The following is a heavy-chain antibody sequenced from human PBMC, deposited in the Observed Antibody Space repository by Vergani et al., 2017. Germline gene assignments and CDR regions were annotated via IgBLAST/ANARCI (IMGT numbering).Heavy chain of an antibody. Sequence: QVQLVQSGSEVRKPGASVQVSCQVSGYSLTELTIHWVRQAPGKGLEWMGGFDPEHGEVTFAHHIQGRVTMTEDRSTDTAYMELSSLRPEDTALYYCAIVTDYYDCSGYYLDYWGQGTLVTVSS. CDR3: AIVTDYYDCSGYYLDY. J-gene: IGHJ4*02. CDR1: GYSLTELT. D-gene: IGHD3-22*01. CDR2: FDPEHGEV. V-gene: IGHV1-24*01.